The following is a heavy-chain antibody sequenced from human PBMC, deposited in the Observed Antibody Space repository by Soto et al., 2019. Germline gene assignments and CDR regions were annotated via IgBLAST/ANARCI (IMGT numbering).Heavy chain of an antibody. CDR1: GYSFSTYW. D-gene: IGHD1-20*01. V-gene: IGHV5-51*01. CDR3: ARRSNCNSAAPDY. Sequence: RGEALKISCKGSGYSFSTYWIAWVRQMPGKGLEWMGIIFPGDSDIRYSPSFQGHVTISADESINTAYLRWSSLKASDTAMYYSARRSNCNSAAPDYWGQGTLVTVSS. J-gene: IGHJ4*02. CDR2: IFPGDSDI.